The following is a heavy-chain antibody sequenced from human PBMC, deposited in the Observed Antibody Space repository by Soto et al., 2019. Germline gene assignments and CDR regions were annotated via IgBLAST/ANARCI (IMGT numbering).Heavy chain of an antibody. V-gene: IGHV1-46*01. CDR2: INPTGGGT. CDR1: GYIFTSHY. J-gene: IGHJ4*02. CDR3: ARESTLAY. Sequence: QVQLVQSGAEVRKPGASVKVSCKASGYIFTSHYIHWVRQAPGQGLEWMGIINPTGGGTSYAQKFQGIVNMTRDTSTSTVYMELISLRSEDTAVYYCARESTLAYGGQGTLVTVSS.